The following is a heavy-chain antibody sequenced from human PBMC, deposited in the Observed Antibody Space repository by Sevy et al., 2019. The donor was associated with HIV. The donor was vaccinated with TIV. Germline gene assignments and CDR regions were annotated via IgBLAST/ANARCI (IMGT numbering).Heavy chain of an antibody. CDR1: GYTFTSYY. CDR2: INPSCGGT. V-gene: IGHV1-46*01. CDR3: ARGSEGVGWMIDY. J-gene: IGHJ4*02. Sequence: ASVKVSCKASGYTFTSYYIYWVRQAPGQGLEWMGLINPSCGGTIYAQRFQDRVTMTRDMSTSTVSMEVTSLRSEDTAVFYCARGSEGVGWMIDYWGQGTLVTVSS. D-gene: IGHD6-19*01.